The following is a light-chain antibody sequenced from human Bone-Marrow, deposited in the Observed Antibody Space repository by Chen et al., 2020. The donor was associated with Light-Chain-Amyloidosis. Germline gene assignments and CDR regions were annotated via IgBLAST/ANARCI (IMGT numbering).Light chain of an antibody. Sequence: QPVLTQPPSVSGAPGQRVTISCTGSSSNIGAGYDVHWYQQLPGTAPKLLVYSNSHRTSGTPDRLAGSKSGTAASLAITGLRAEDEADYDCQSYDSSLSGSRVFGGGTKLTVL. V-gene: IGLV1-40*01. CDR3: QSYDSSLSGSRV. J-gene: IGLJ3*02. CDR1: SSNIGAGYD. CDR2: SNS.